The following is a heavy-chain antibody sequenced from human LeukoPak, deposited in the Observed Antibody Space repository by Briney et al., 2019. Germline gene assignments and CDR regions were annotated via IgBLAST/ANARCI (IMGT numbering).Heavy chain of an antibody. CDR1: GFTFSSYW. CDR3: ARDGVLLWFGELN. J-gene: IGHJ4*02. D-gene: IGHD3-10*01. CDR2: IKQDGSEK. V-gene: IGHV3-7*01. Sequence: GGSLRLSCAASGFTFSSYWMSWVRQAPGKGLEWVANIKQDGSEKYYVDSVKGRFTISRDNAKNLLYLQMSSLRAEDTAVYYCARDGVLLWFGELNWGQGTLVTVSS.